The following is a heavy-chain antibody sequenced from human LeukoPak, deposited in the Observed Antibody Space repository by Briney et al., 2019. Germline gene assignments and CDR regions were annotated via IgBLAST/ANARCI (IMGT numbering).Heavy chain of an antibody. V-gene: IGHV1-8*03. CDR3: AAGVSTSPYYYYMDV. J-gene: IGHJ6*03. Sequence: GASVKVSCKASGYTFTSYDINWVRQATGQGLEWMGWMNPNSGNTGYAQKFQGRVTITRNTSISTAYMELSSLRSEDTAVYYCAAGVSTSPYYYYMDVWGKGTTVTVSS. CDR1: GYTFTSYD. D-gene: IGHD2-2*01. CDR2: MNPNSGNT.